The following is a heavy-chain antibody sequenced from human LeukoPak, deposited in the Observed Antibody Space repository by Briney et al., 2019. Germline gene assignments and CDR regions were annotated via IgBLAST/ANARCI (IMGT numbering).Heavy chain of an antibody. J-gene: IGHJ4*02. CDR3: AKEGSGWYDGGSYYFDY. Sequence: GGSLRLSCAASGFTFSSYAMSWVRQAPGKGLEWVSGITAGGGTTSYADSVKGRFTITRDNSKNTLYLQMNSLRAEDTAVYYCAKEGSGWYDGGSYYFDYWGQGTLVTVSS. V-gene: IGHV3-23*01. CDR2: ITAGGGTT. D-gene: IGHD6-19*01. CDR1: GFTFSSYA.